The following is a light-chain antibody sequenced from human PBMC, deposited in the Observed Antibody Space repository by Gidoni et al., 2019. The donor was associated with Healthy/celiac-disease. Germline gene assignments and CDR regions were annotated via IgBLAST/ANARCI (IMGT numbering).Light chain of an antibody. Sequence: EIVIAQPPATLSVSPGESATLPCRASQSVSSNLAWSQQKPGQAPRLLVDGASTRATGIPARFSGSGSGTEFTLTISSLQSEDFAVYYCQQYNNWPLTFGGGTKVEIK. V-gene: IGKV3-15*01. CDR3: QQYNNWPLT. CDR1: QSVSSN. CDR2: GAS. J-gene: IGKJ4*01.